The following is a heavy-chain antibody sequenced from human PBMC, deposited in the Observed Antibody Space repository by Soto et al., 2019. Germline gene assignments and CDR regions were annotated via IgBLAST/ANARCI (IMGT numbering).Heavy chain of an antibody. V-gene: IGHV5-51*01. Sequence: GESLKISCKASGYIFTDYWMAWVRQMPGKGLEWMGTIYPGDSDTRYSPSFQGQVTISADKSISTAYLQWTSLKASDTAIYYCAGRAFDVWGRGTVVTVSS. J-gene: IGHJ3*01. CDR3: AGRAFDV. CDR1: GYIFTDYW. CDR2: IYPGDSDT.